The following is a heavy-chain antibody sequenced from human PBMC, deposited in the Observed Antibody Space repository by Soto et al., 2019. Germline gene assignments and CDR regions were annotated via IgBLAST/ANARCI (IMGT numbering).Heavy chain of an antibody. J-gene: IGHJ5*02. Sequence: QGQLVQSGAEVKKPGASVKVSCTASGNTFTNFGVTWVRQAPGQALEWMGWISAYTDDPNYAQKFQGRVTMTIDTSTSTAYLDLRSLTSADTAVYYCARVIPGAEAWFDPWGQGTLVTVSS. CDR2: ISAYTDDP. V-gene: IGHV1-18*01. CDR3: ARVIPGAEAWFDP. D-gene: IGHD2-2*01. CDR1: GNTFTNFG.